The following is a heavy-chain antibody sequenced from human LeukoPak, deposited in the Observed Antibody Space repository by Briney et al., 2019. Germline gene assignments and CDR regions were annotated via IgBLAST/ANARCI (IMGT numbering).Heavy chain of an antibody. CDR3: ARDFSGFYASDI. V-gene: IGHV3-21*01. Sequence: GGSLRLSCAASGFTFSSYSMNWVRQAPGKGLEWVSSISSSSSYIYYADSVKGRFTISRDNAKNSLYLQMNSLRAEDTAVYYCARDFSGFYASDIWGQGTMVTVSS. CDR2: ISSSSSYI. CDR1: GFTFSSYS. D-gene: IGHD2/OR15-2a*01. J-gene: IGHJ3*02.